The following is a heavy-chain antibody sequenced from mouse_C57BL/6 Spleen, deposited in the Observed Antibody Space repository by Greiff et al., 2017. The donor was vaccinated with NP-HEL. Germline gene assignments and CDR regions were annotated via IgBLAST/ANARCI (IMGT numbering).Heavy chain of an antibody. CDR2: IDPSDSET. J-gene: IGHJ1*03. CDR1: GYTFTSYW. Sequence: QVQLQQPGAELVRPGSSVKLSCKASGYTFTSYWMHWVKQRPIQGLEWIGNIDPSDSETHYNQKFKDKATLTVDKSSSTAYMQLSSLTSEDSAVYYCASGTGYWYFDVWGTGTTVTVSS. D-gene: IGHD4-1*01. V-gene: IGHV1-52*01. CDR3: ASGTGYWYFDV.